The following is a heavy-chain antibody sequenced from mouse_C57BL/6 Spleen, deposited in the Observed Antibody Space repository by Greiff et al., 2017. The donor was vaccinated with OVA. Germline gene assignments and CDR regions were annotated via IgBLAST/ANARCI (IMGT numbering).Heavy chain of an antibody. CDR3: ARGGNYSLSWFAY. Sequence: VHVKQSVAELVRPGASVKLSCTASGFNIKNTYMHWVKQRPEQGLEWIGRIDPANGNTKYAPKFQGKATITADTSSNTAYLQLSSLTSEDTAIYYCARGGNYSLSWFAYWGQGTLVTVSA. V-gene: IGHV14-3*01. CDR1: GFNIKNTY. CDR2: IDPANGNT. D-gene: IGHD2-1*01. J-gene: IGHJ3*01.